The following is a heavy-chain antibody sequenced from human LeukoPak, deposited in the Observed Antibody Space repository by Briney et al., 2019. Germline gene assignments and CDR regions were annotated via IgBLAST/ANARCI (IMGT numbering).Heavy chain of an antibody. CDR2: ISGSGGST. CDR1: GFTFSSYA. V-gene: IGHV3-23*01. J-gene: IGHJ4*02. Sequence: GGSLRLSCAASGFTFSSYAMSWVRQAPGKGLEWVSAISGSGGSTYYADSVKGRFTISRDNSKNTLYLQMNSLRAEDTAVYYCARVAFGATLGGIYFDYWGQGTLVTVSS. CDR3: ARVAFGATLGGIYFDY. D-gene: IGHD1-26*01.